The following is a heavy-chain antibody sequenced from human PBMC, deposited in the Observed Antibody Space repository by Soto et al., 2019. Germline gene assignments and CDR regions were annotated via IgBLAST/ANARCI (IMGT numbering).Heavy chain of an antibody. Sequence: EVQLLESGGGLVQPGGSLRLSCAASGFTFNNYAMTWVRQAPGKGLEWVSAISGGGDTTSYADSAKGRFTVSRDGSKNTRYLQMSSLRAEDTALYYCAKGRGGSGSLPPRVDFWGQGTLVTVSS. CDR3: AKGRGGSGSLPPRVDF. CDR1: GFTFNNYA. CDR2: ISGGGDTT. V-gene: IGHV3-23*01. J-gene: IGHJ4*02. D-gene: IGHD3-10*01.